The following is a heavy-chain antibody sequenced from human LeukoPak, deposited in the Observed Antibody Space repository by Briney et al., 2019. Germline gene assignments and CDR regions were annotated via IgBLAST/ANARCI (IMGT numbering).Heavy chain of an antibody. V-gene: IGHV4-59*11. D-gene: IGHD3-10*01. CDR1: GESISSHY. CDR2: ITNSGTT. J-gene: IGHJ4*02. CDR3: ARRAGGWFGETGFDY. Sequence: SETLSLTCNVSGESISSHYWSWTRQSPGKGLEWIGYITNSGTTKFNPSLKSRVTISVDTSKNQFSLKLSSVTAADTAVYYCARRAGGWFGETGFDYWGQGTLVTVSS.